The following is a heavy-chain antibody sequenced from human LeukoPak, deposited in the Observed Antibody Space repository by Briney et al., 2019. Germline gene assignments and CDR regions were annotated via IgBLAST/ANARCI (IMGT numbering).Heavy chain of an antibody. D-gene: IGHD6-13*01. CDR2: INPNSGGT. CDR1: GYTFTGHY. V-gene: IGHV1-2*02. Sequence: GASVKVSCKASGYTFTGHYMHWVRQAPGQGLEWMGWINPNSGGTNYAQKFQGRVTMTRDTSISTAYMELSRLRSDDTAVYYCARVARYSSSWYSFSSWGDQRLWFDPWGQGTLVTVSS. J-gene: IGHJ5*02. CDR3: ARVARYSSSWYSFSSWGDQRLWFDP.